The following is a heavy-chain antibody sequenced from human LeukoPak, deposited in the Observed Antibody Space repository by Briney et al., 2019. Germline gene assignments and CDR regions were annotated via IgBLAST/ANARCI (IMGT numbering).Heavy chain of an antibody. Sequence: ASVKVSCKASGYTFTGYYMHWVRQAPGQRLEWMGWINPKSGDTKYAQKFQGRVTMTRDTSISTAYMELTSLRSDDTAVYYCASHLLSLQQLVLGDASDIWGPGTMVTVSS. CDR3: ASHLLSLQQLVLGDASDI. D-gene: IGHD1-1*01. CDR1: GYTFTGYY. CDR2: INPKSGDT. V-gene: IGHV1-2*02. J-gene: IGHJ3*02.